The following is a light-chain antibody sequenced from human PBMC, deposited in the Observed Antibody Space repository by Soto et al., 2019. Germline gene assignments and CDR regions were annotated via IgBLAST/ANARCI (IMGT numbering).Light chain of an antibody. J-gene: IGKJ1*01. CDR2: NAY. CDR1: QSISSW. CDR3: QQYNEYPWT. V-gene: IGKV1-5*03. Sequence: DIQMTQSPSTLSASVGDRVTITCRASQSISSWLAWYQQKPGKAPKLLIYNAYSIESGVPSRFSGSGSGTEFTLTISSLQPDDFATYCCQQYNEYPWTFGQGTKVEIK.